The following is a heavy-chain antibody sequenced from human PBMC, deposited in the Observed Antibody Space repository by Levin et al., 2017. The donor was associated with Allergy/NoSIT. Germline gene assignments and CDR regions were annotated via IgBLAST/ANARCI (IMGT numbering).Heavy chain of an antibody. CDR3: ATDSYYASAKSYSPGAFDI. J-gene: IGHJ3*02. CDR2: IYTSGSK. Sequence: GGSLRLSCVASGFSVSNNYMIWVRQAPGKGLEWVSIIYTSGSKYYADSVKGRFTISRDKSKNTLFLQMKSLRADDTAVYYCATDSYYASAKSYSPGAFDIWGQGTMVTVSS. V-gene: IGHV3-53*01. CDR1: GFSVSNNY. D-gene: IGHD3-10*01.